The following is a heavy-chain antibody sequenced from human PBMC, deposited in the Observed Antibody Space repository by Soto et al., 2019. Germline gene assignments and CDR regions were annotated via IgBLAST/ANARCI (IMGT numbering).Heavy chain of an antibody. CDR3: ATYSSSWYGRYFDY. J-gene: IGHJ4*02. Sequence: ASVKVSFKASGYTFTSYAMHWVRQAPGQRLEWMGWINAGNGNTKYSQKFQGRVTITRDTSASTAYMELSSLRSEDTAVYYCATYSSSWYGRYFDYWGQGTLVTVSS. V-gene: IGHV1-3*01. D-gene: IGHD6-13*01. CDR1: GYTFTSYA. CDR2: INAGNGNT.